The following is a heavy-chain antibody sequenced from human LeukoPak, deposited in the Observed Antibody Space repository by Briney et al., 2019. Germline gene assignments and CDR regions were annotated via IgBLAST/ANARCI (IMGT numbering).Heavy chain of an antibody. CDR3: AKDYLGVSSIDY. J-gene: IGHJ4*02. CDR2: ISAGGGST. CDR1: GFTFSTYA. V-gene: IGHV3-23*01. Sequence: GGSLRLSCAASGFTFSTYAMTWVRQAPGKGLEWVSAISAGGGSTYYADSVKGRFAISRDNSKNTLFLQMNSLRAEDTAVYYCAKDYLGVSSIDYWGQGTLVTVSS. D-gene: IGHD1-26*01.